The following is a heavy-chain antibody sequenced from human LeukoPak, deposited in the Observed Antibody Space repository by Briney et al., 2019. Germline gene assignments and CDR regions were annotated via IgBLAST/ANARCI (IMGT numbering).Heavy chain of an antibody. CDR3: ARSRGPTTFGGVHDY. Sequence: GGYLRLSCAASGFTFSNYAMPWVRQAPGKGLEWVSTISGSGDSTYYSDSVKGRFTISRDNSENTLYLQLNSLRAEDTAVYSCARSRGPTTFGGVHDYWGQGTLVTVSS. J-gene: IGHJ4*02. D-gene: IGHD3-16*01. V-gene: IGHV3-23*01. CDR1: GFTFSNYA. CDR2: ISGSGDST.